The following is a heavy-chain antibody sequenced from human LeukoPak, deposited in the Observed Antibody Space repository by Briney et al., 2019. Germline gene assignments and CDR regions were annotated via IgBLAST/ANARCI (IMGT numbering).Heavy chain of an antibody. D-gene: IGHD1-26*01. CDR2: INGDGSAT. CDR1: GFTLPTYW. Sequence: GGSLRLSCAASGFTLPTYWMHWVRQAPGEGLEWVARINGDGSATHYADSVKGRFTISRDNAKNTLYLQMNSLRAEDTAVYYCAKDRDSGSYWFDYWGQGTLVTVSS. CDR3: AKDRDSGSYWFDY. J-gene: IGHJ4*02. V-gene: IGHV3-74*01.